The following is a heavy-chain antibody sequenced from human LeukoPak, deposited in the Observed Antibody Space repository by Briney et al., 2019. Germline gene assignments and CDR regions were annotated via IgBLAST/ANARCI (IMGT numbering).Heavy chain of an antibody. V-gene: IGHV4-39*01. CDR3: ARQQKVYDILTGYFPYYIDY. J-gene: IGHJ4*02. Sequence: PSETLSLTCTVSGASISDSSYYWAWIRQPPGKGLEWIGNIFYSGSTYYSPSLKSRVTISVDTSRNQFSLKVSSVTAADTAVYYCARQQKVYDILTGYFPYYIDYWGQGSLVTVS. D-gene: IGHD3-9*01. CDR1: GASISDSSYY. CDR2: IFYSGST.